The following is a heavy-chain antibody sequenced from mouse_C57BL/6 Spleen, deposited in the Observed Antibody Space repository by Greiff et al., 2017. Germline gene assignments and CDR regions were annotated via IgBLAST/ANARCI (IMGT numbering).Heavy chain of an antibody. Sequence: QVQLKESGAELARPGASVKLSCKASGYTFTSYGISWVKQRTGQGLEWIGEIYPRSGNTYSNEKFKGKATLTADKSSSTAYMELRSLTSEDSAVYFCVLDSSGPYWGQGTLVTVSA. CDR2: IYPRSGNT. CDR1: GYTFTSYG. J-gene: IGHJ3*01. CDR3: VLDSSGPY. D-gene: IGHD3-2*02. V-gene: IGHV1-81*01.